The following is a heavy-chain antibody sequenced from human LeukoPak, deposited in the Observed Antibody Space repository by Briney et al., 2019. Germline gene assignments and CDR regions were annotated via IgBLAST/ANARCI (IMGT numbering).Heavy chain of an antibody. CDR1: GYTFTIYG. CDR3: ARGASYVILTGYSYFDY. D-gene: IGHD3-9*01. Sequence: WASVKVSCKTSGYTFTIYGISWVRQAPGQGLEWMGLISAYGNTNYAQNLQGRVTMTTDTSTSTAYMELRSLRSDDTAVYYCARGASYVILTGYSYFDYWGQGTLVTVSS. J-gene: IGHJ4*02. CDR2: ISAYGNT. V-gene: IGHV1-18*01.